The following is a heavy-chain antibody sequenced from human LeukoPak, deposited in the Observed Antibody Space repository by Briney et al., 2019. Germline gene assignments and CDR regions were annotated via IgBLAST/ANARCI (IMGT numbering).Heavy chain of an antibody. Sequence: GGSLRLSCAASGFIFSNNWVSWVRQAPGKGLEWVANIKEDGSEKHYVDSVKGRFTISRDNAKNSLYLQMNSLRAEDTAVYYCARDSAKGGSKGASGATDYWGQGTLVTVSS. CDR1: GFIFSNNW. CDR3: ARDSAKGGSKGASGATDY. CDR2: IKEDGSEK. J-gene: IGHJ4*02. D-gene: IGHD1-26*01. V-gene: IGHV3-7*01.